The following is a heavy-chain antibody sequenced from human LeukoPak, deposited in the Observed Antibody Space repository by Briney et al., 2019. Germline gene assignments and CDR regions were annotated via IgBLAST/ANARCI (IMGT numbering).Heavy chain of an antibody. J-gene: IGHJ6*02. Sequence: SVTLSLTCTVSGGSITGYYWTWIRQPAGKGLEWIGRIYSGGSTNYNPPLKSRVTMSVDTSKNQFSLKLSSVTAADTAVYYCATGRDADSARGYYDMDVWGQGTTVTVSS. CDR2: IYSGGST. CDR3: ATGRDADSARGYYDMDV. V-gene: IGHV4-4*07. D-gene: IGHD5-24*01. CDR1: GGSITGYY.